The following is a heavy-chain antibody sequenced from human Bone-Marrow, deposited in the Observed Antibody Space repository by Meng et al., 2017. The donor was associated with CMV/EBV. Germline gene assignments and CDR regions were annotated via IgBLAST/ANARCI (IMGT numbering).Heavy chain of an antibody. J-gene: IGHJ3*02. V-gene: IGHV2-5*01. D-gene: IGHD3-3*01. Sequence: SGPTLVKPTQTLTLTCTFSGFSLSQSGVGVGWIRQPPGKALEWLALIYWNDDTRYSSSLKSRLTITKDTSKNQVVLTMTNMDPVDTATYYCAHRRGYDFWSGPGAFDIWGQGTMVTVSS. CDR3: AHRRGYDFWSGPGAFDI. CDR1: GFSLSQSGVG. CDR2: IYWNDDT.